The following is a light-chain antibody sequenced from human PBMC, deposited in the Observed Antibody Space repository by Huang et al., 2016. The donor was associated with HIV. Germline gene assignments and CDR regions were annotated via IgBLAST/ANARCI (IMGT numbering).Light chain of an antibody. CDR2: GTS. Sequence: DIRMTQSPSSLSASVGDRVIITCRTNQNINKYLNWYQQMPGKAPKLLIYGTSTLQTGGSSRFGGSGSGTDFTLTIGSLQPEDTAMYFCQRSYNIPRTFGQGT. CDR3: QRSYNIPRT. V-gene: IGKV1-39*01. J-gene: IGKJ2*01. CDR1: QNINKY.